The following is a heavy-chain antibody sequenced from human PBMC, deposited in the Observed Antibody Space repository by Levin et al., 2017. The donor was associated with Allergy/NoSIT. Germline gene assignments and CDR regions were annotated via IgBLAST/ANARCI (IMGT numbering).Heavy chain of an antibody. Sequence: GGSLRLSCTTSGFMVGDYAMSWFRQAPGKGLEWIGVFRSKAYGGTTEYAASVKGRFTISKDASKNIAYLQMDRLTIDDTAKYYCTRDAHKGWPSDYWGQGTLVTVSS. J-gene: IGHJ4*02. CDR3: TRDAHKGWPSDY. CDR1: GFMVGDYA. CDR2: FRSKAYGGTT. V-gene: IGHV3-49*03.